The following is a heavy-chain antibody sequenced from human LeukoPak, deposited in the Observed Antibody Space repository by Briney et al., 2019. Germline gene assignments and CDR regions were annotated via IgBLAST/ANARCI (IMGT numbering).Heavy chain of an antibody. CDR1: GGSISSATYY. V-gene: IGHV4-61*10. CDR2: INHSGST. CDR3: ARGRAPEN. Sequence: SETLSLTCTVSGGSISSATYYWSWIRQPAGKGLEWIGEINHSGSTTYNPSLKSRVTISVDMSKNQFSLKLSSVTAADTAIYYCARGRAPENWGQGTLVTVSS. J-gene: IGHJ4*02.